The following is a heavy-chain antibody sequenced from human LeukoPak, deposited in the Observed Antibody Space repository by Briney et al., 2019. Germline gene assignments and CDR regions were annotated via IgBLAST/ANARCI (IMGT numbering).Heavy chain of an antibody. D-gene: IGHD5-24*01. Sequence: PGGSLRLSCAASGFTFTNYAMKWVRQAPGKGLEWVSSISGSGDDTSYADSVKGRFTISRDSSRNTLYLQMNSLRAEDTAVYYCAKQFVDIWGQGTLVTVSS. V-gene: IGHV3-23*01. CDR2: ISGSGDDT. CDR3: AKQFVDI. CDR1: GFTFTNYA. J-gene: IGHJ5*02.